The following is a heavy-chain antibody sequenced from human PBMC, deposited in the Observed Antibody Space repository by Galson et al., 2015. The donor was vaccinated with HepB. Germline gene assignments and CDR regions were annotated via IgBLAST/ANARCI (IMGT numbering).Heavy chain of an antibody. D-gene: IGHD1-1*01. V-gene: IGHV3-48*02. CDR3: ARTNWNQRYGDAFDI. Sequence: SLRLSCSASGFTFSSYSMNWVRQAPGKGLEWVSYISSSSSTIYYADSVKGRFTISRDNAKNSLYLQMNSLRDEDTAVYYCARTNWNQRYGDAFDIWGQGTMVTVSS. J-gene: IGHJ3*02. CDR2: ISSSSSTI. CDR1: GFTFSSYS.